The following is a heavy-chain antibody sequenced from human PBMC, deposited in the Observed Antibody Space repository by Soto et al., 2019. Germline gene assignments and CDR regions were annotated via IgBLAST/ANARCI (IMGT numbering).Heavy chain of an antibody. V-gene: IGHV1-18*04. J-gene: IGHJ6*02. CDR1: GYTFNSHG. Sequence: QVQLVQSGAEVKKPGASVRVSCRASGYTFNSHGISWVRQAPGQGLEWLGWIIINTGNTNFARKSEGRATLTTDTATRTAYMDLGNLRSDDAAVYFCARRGIFGGMDVWGQGTTV. D-gene: IGHD3-3*01. CDR2: IIINTGNT. CDR3: ARRGIFGGMDV.